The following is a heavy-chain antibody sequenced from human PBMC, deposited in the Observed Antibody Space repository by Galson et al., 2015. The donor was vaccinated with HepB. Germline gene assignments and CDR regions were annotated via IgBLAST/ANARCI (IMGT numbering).Heavy chain of an antibody. CDR1: GFTFSSYW. CDR2: IKQDGSEK. V-gene: IGHV3-7*03. D-gene: IGHD6-13*01. J-gene: IGHJ5*02. CDR3: ARESGYSSSWSWFGP. Sequence: SLRLSCAASGFTFSSYWMSWVRQAPGKGLEWVANIKQDGSEKYYVDSVKGRFTISRDNAKNSLYLQMNSLRAEDTAVYYCARESGYSSSWSWFGPWGQGTLVTVSS.